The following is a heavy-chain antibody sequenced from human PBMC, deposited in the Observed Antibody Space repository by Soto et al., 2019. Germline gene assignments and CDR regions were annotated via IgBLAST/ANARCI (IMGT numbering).Heavy chain of an antibody. CDR3: AREGFGGPASRGFLDY. V-gene: IGHV3-33*01. CDR1: GSIFIGYG. D-gene: IGHD3-16*01. CDR2: IWHDGSEI. J-gene: IGHJ4*02. Sequence: QVQLEQSGGGVVQPGGSLRLSCVVPGSIFIGYGMHWVRQAPGKGLEWVAVIWHDGSEIYYADSVKGRFTISRDNSKNTLYRQMNSVRAEDRSVFYCAREGFGGPASRGFLDYGGQGTRVTVSS.